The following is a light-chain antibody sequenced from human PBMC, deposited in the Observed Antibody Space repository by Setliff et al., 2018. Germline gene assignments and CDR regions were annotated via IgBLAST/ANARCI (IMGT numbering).Light chain of an antibody. CDR3: YSYTASTSYV. CDR1: SSDIGSYNL. J-gene: IGLJ1*01. Sequence: QSALTQPASVSGSPGQSITISCTGTSSDIGSYNLVSWYQHHPGKAPKLMIYEVTKRPSGVSNRFSGSKSGNTASLTISGLQAEDETDYYCYSYTASTSYVFGTGTKVTVL. V-gene: IGLV2-23*02. CDR2: EVT.